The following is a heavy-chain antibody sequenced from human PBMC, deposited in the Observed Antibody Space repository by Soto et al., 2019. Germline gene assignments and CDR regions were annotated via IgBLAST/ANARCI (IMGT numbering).Heavy chain of an antibody. CDR1: GFTFSDYY. CDR2: ISSSSSYT. CDR3: ARGGMVRGVIRGGDAFDI. Sequence: QVQLVESGGGLVKPGGSLRLSCAASGFTFSDYYMSWIRQAPGKGLEWVSYISSSSSYTNYADSVKGRFTISRDNVKNSLYLQMNSPGAEDAAAYYCARGGMVRGVIRGGDAFDIWGQGTMVTVSS. V-gene: IGHV3-11*06. J-gene: IGHJ3*02. D-gene: IGHD3-10*01.